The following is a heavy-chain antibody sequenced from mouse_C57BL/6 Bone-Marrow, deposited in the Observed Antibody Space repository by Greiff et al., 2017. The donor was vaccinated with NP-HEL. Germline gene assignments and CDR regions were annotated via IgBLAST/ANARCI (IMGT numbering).Heavy chain of an antibody. CDR2: VYPGSGST. J-gene: IGHJ2*01. D-gene: IGHD1-1*01. CDR1: GYTFTSYW. V-gene: IGHV1-55*01. CDR3: ARPFYYYYGSSPYY. Sequence: QVQLQQPGAELVKPGASVKMSCKASGYTFTSYWITWVKQRPGQGLEWIGDVYPGSGSTNYNEKFKSKATLTVDKSSSTAYMQLSSLTSEDSAVYYCARPFYYYYGSSPYYWGQGTTLTVSS.